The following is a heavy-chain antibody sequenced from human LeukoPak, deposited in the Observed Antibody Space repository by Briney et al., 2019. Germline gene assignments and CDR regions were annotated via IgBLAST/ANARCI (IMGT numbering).Heavy chain of an antibody. CDR1: GYTFTSYD. Sequence: ASVKVSCKASGYTFTSYDINWVRQATGQGLEWMGWMNPNSGNTGYAQKFQGRVTMTRNTSISTAYMELSSLRSEDTAVYYCARGGPITMVRGVINRYYYYGMDVWGQGTTVTVSS. V-gene: IGHV1-8*01. J-gene: IGHJ6*02. CDR3: ARGGPITMVRGVINRYYYYGMDV. CDR2: MNPNSGNT. D-gene: IGHD3-10*01.